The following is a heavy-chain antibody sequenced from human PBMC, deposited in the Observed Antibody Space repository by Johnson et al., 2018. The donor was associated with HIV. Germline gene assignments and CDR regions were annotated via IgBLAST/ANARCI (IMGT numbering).Heavy chain of an antibody. V-gene: IGHV3-30*02. CDR1: GFIFRSYG. D-gene: IGHD6-19*01. J-gene: IGHJ3*02. CDR3: AKSDYPGIAVAGSAYDDAFDI. CDR2: IWYDGSTK. Sequence: QVHLVESGGGVVQPGGSLRLSCAASGFIFRSYGMHWARQAPCKGLGWGAFIWYDGSTKYYADSVKGRFTISRDNSKNTLYLQMNSLRVEDTAVYYCAKSDYPGIAVAGSAYDDAFDIWGQGTMVTVSS.